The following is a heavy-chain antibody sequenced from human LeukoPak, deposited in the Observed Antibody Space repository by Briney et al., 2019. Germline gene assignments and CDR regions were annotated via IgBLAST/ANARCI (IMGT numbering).Heavy chain of an antibody. D-gene: IGHD6-25*01. CDR3: ARDPSAGSES. CDR1: GFTFSGRW. J-gene: IGHJ4*02. Sequence: GGSLRLSCAASGFTFSGRWMSWVRQAPGKGLEWVANIKPDGSEKNYVDSVKGRFTISRDNAKSSLYLQMNSLRVEDTAVYYCARDPSAGSESWGQGTLVTVSS. CDR2: IKPDGSEK. V-gene: IGHV3-7*01.